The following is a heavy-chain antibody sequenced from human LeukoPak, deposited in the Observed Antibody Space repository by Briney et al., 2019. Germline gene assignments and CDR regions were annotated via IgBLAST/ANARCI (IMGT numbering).Heavy chain of an antibody. V-gene: IGHV2-5*02. CDR1: GVLLSTSGVG. CDR2: PYCDGDV. Sequence: SGPTLVNPTQTLTLNCTFLGVLLSTSGVGVGWFRRPPGNGVEWLSIPYCDGDVRYCPDPSDRLTITKDTSKNQVVLTMTNMDPVDTATYYCAHRRRGYYDSSGYVDYWGQGTLVTVSS. J-gene: IGHJ4*02. CDR3: AHRRRGYYDSSGYVDY. D-gene: IGHD3-22*01.